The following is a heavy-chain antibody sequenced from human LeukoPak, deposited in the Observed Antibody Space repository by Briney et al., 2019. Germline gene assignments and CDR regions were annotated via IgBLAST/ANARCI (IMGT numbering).Heavy chain of an antibody. V-gene: IGHV3-74*01. CDR3: ARDGRDERNYDTSGPFPFDY. CDR1: GFTFSSYW. D-gene: IGHD3-22*01. J-gene: IGHJ4*02. CDR2: INTYGTST. Sequence: PGGSLRLSCAASGFTFSSYWMHWVRQTPGKGLVWVSRINTYGTSTAYADSVKGRFTISRDNAKNTLYLQMNSLRAEDTAVYYCARDGRDERNYDTSGPFPFDYWGQGTLVTVSS.